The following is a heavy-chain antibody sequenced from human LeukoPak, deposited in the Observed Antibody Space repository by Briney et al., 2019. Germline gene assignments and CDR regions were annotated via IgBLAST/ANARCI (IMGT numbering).Heavy chain of an antibody. V-gene: IGHV3-23*01. D-gene: IGHD3-9*01. CDR1: GFTFSVYV. CDR3: ARYGGRSQSSPTGS. CDR2: VSGSGATT. J-gene: IGHJ4*02. Sequence: GGSLTLSCPVSGFTFSVYVTRAVPQDPGKGLAWVSTVSGSGATTYYADSVKGRFTLSRDNSKNTLYLQMSSLRVDDTAVYCCARYGGRSQSSPTGSWGQGSLVTVSS.